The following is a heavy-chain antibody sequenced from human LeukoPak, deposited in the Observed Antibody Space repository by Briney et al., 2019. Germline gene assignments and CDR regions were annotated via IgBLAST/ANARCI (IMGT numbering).Heavy chain of an antibody. J-gene: IGHJ6*02. CDR1: GYTFASYG. CDR3: ARDGTEDVRRSSQFYVKYNYNGMDD. CDR2: ISAYNGNT. Sequence: ASVKVSCKASGYTFASYGISWVRQAPGQGLEWIGWISAYNGNTNYAQKFQDRVTLTTDTSATTVYMELTSLRSDDTAIYYCARDGTEDVRRSSQFYVKYNYNGMDDWGQGTMVTVSS. V-gene: IGHV1-18*01. D-gene: IGHD1-1*01.